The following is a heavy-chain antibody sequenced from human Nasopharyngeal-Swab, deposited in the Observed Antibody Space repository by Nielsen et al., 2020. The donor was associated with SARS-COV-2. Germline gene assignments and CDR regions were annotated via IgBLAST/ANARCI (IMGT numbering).Heavy chain of an antibody. Sequence: GESLKISCAASGFTFSDYYMSWIRQAPGKGLEWVSYISSSGSTIYYADSVKGRFTISRDNAKNSLFLQMNSLRDEDTAMYYCARDSDYYGSGSLKGDYFDYWGQGTLVTVSS. CDR1: GFTFSDYY. V-gene: IGHV3-11*04. CDR3: ARDSDYYGSGSLKGDYFDY. J-gene: IGHJ4*02. D-gene: IGHD3-10*01. CDR2: ISSSGSTI.